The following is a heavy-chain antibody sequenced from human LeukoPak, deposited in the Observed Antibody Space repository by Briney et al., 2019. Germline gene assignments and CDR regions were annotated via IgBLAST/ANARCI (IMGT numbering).Heavy chain of an antibody. CDR1: GFTFSSYE. CDR2: ISSSGSTI. Sequence: PGGSLRLSCAASGFTFSSYEMNWVRRAPGKGLEWVSYISSSGSTIYYADSVKGRFTISRDNAKNSLYLQMNSLRAEDTAVYYCARVWGSYLDYWGQGTLVTVSS. D-gene: IGHD1-26*01. J-gene: IGHJ4*02. CDR3: ARVWGSYLDY. V-gene: IGHV3-48*03.